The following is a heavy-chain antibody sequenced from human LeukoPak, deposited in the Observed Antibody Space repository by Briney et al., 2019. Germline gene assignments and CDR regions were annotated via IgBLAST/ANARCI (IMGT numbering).Heavy chain of an antibody. Sequence: ASVKVSCKASGYTFTGYYMHWVRQAPGQGLEWMGWINPNSGGTNYAQKFQGRVTMTRDTSISTAYMELSRLRSEDTAVYYCARDYLGYSSSSYFDYWGQGTLVTVSS. V-gene: IGHV1-2*02. CDR3: ARDYLGYSSSSYFDY. J-gene: IGHJ4*02. CDR1: GYTFTGYY. CDR2: INPNSGGT. D-gene: IGHD6-6*01.